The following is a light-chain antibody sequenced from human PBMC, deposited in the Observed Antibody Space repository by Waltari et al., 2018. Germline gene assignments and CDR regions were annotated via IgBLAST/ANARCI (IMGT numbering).Light chain of an antibody. J-gene: IGKJ4*01. CDR1: QGIGTD. CDR2: AAS. Sequence: DIQMTQSPSSLSASVGYRVTLTCRASQGIGTDLGWSQQRPGKSPKRLINAASILQSGVPSRFSGSGSGTEFTLTISSLQPEDFATYYCLQYNSFPHTFGGGTMVEI. V-gene: IGKV1-17*01. CDR3: LQYNSFPHT.